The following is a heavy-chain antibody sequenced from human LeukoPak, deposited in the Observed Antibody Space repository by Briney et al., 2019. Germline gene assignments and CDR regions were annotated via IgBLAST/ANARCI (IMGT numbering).Heavy chain of an antibody. CDR1: GFTFNDCA. CDR3: ARDESGDNDAFDI. CDR2: ISGSSNYI. D-gene: IGHD2-21*01. V-gene: IGHV3-21*01. Sequence: GGSLRLSCAASGFTFNDCAMTWVRQAPGMGLEWVSSISGSSNYIYYADSVKGRFTISRGNAKNSLYLQMNSLRVEDTAVYYCARDESGDNDAFDIWGQGTMVTVSS. J-gene: IGHJ3*02.